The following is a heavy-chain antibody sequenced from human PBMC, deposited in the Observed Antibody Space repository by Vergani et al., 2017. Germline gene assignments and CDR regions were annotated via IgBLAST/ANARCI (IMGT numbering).Heavy chain of an antibody. CDR2: IYYSGST. J-gene: IGHJ4*02. CDR1: GGSISSSSYY. D-gene: IGHD2-2*01. CDR3: ARLEVVPAAADY. V-gene: IGHV4-39*01. Sequence: QLQLQESGPGLVKPSETLSLTCTVSGGSISSSSYYWGWIRQPPGKGLEWIGSIYYSGSTYYNPSLKSRVTISVDTSKNQFSLKLSSVTAADTAVYYCARLEVVPAAADYLGQGTLVTVSS.